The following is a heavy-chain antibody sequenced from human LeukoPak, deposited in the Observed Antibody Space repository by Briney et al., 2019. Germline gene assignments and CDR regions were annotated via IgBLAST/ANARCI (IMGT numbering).Heavy chain of an antibody. Sequence: SETLSLTCTVSGGSISSYYWSWIRQPPGKGLEWIGYIYYSGSTNYNPSLKSRVTISVDTSKNQFSLKLSSVTAADTAVYYCAKVMGSSFLVGGFDYWGQGTLVTVSS. V-gene: IGHV4-59*01. CDR1: GGSISSYY. D-gene: IGHD3-3*02. CDR2: IYYSGST. CDR3: AKVMGSSFLVGGFDY. J-gene: IGHJ4*02.